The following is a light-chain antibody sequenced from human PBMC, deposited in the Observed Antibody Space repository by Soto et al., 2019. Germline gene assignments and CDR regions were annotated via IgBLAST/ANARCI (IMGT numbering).Light chain of an antibody. V-gene: IGLV2-11*01. CDR1: SSDVGDYNY. CDR2: AVN. Sequence: QSALTQPRSVSGSPGQSVTISCTGTSSDVGDYNYVSWYQQHPGKAPKLLIYAVNMRPSGVPDRFSGSKSGNTACLTISGLQAEDEADYSCCSYAGSYTWVFGGGTQLTVL. J-gene: IGLJ3*02. CDR3: CSYAGSYTWV.